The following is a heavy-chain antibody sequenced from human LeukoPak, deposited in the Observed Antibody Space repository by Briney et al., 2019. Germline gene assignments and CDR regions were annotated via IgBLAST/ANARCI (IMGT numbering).Heavy chain of an antibody. CDR2: ISSSTSYI. CDR1: GFTFSSYS. J-gene: IGHJ4*02. Sequence: PGGSLRLSCAASGFTFSSYSMNWVRQAPGKGLEWVSSISSSTSYIYYADSVKGRFTISRDNAKNSLYLQMNSLRAEDTAVYYCARGSAYYYDSSGYYSTHNFDYWGQGTLVTVSS. CDR3: ARGSAYYYDSSGYYSTHNFDY. V-gene: IGHV3-21*01. D-gene: IGHD3-22*01.